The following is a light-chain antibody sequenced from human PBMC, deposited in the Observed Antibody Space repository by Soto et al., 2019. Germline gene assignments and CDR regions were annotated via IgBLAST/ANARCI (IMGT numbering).Light chain of an antibody. CDR3: QQLDSYPIGT. CDR1: QYINTR. CDR2: QTS. V-gene: IGKV3-11*01. Sequence: EIVLTQSPATLSSFPGDRVTLSCRASQYINTRLAWYQHRPGQAPRLLIYQTSIRAAGIPARFSASGSGTDFTLTISDVQPEDFATYSCQQLDSYPIGTFGGGTKVEIK. J-gene: IGKJ4*01.